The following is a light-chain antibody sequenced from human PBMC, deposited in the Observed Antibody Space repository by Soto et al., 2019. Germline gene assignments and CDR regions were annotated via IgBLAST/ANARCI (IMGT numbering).Light chain of an antibody. V-gene: IGLV2-14*01. J-gene: IGLJ3*02. CDR1: SSDVGGYNY. CDR3: NSYTSSFTWV. CDR2: DVS. Sequence: QSALTQPASVSGSPGQSITISCTGTSSDVGGYNYVSWYQQHPGKAPKLMIYDVSNRPSGVSTRFSGSKSGNTASLTISGLQAEDEADYYCNSYTSSFTWVFGGGTKLTVL.